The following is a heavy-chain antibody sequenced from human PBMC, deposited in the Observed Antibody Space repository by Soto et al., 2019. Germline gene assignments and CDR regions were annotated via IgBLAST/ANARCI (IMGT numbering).Heavy chain of an antibody. Sequence: GGSLRLCCAASGVTFSSYGRHWVRQAPGKGLEWVAVIWYDGSNKYYADSVKGRFTISRDNSKNTLYLQMNSLRAEDTAVYYCARGCSSTSCYGGLWAFDIWGQGTMVTVSS. D-gene: IGHD2-2*01. CDR3: ARGCSSTSCYGGLWAFDI. V-gene: IGHV3-33*01. CDR1: GVTFSSYG. J-gene: IGHJ3*02. CDR2: IWYDGSNK.